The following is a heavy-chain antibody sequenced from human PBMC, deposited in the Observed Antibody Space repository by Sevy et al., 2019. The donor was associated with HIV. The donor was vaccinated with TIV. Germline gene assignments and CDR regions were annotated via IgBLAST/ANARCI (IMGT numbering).Heavy chain of an antibody. CDR3: ITDHGYSGGDKEVINHYYDGMDV. D-gene: IGHD2-21*02. CDR1: GFTFSNAW. CDR2: IKGKLDGGTT. V-gene: IGHV3-15*01. Sequence: LSLTCAASGFTFSNAWMSWVRQAPGKGLEWVGRIKGKLDGGTTDYAAPVKGRFSISRDDSRKTLYLQMSRLKSEDTAVYYCITDHGYSGGDKEVINHYYDGMDVWGQGTTVTVSS. J-gene: IGHJ6*02.